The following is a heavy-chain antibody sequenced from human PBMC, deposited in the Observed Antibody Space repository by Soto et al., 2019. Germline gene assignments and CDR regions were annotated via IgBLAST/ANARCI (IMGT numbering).Heavy chain of an antibody. D-gene: IGHD3-22*01. J-gene: IGHJ4*02. V-gene: IGHV4-39*01. CDR1: GGSISSSSYY. CDR2: VYYGGST. CDR3: ARGSYYYDSSGYYLLYYWNYLDH. Sequence: PSETLSLTCTVSGGSISSSSYYWGWIRQPPGKGLEWIGNVYYGGSTYYNPSLKSRVTISVETSKSQFSLKLSSVTAADTAVYYCARGSYYYDSSGYYLLYYWNYLDHWGQGTLVTVSS.